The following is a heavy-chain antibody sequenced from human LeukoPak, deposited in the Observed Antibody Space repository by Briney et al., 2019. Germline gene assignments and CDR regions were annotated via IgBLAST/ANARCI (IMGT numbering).Heavy chain of an antibody. D-gene: IGHD6-13*01. Sequence: SSETLSLTCTVSGGSISSGGYYWSWIRQLPGKGLEWIGYIYHSGSTYYNPSLKSRVTISVDRSKNQFSLKLSSVTAADTAVYYCASTGGAAAAGYWGQGTLVTVSS. CDR1: GGSISSGGYY. J-gene: IGHJ4*02. CDR2: IYHSGST. V-gene: IGHV4-30-2*01. CDR3: ASTGGAAAAGY.